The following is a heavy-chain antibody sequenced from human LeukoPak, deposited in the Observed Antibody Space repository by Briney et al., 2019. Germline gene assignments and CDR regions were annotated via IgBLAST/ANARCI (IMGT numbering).Heavy chain of an antibody. Sequence: SETLSLTCAVYGGSFSGYYWSWIRQPPGKELEWIGEINHSGSTNYNPSLKSRVTISVDTSKNQFSLKLSSVTAADTAVYYCARGRVVFRPWGQGTLVTVSS. CDR3: ARGRVVFRP. V-gene: IGHV4-34*01. D-gene: IGHD3-16*01. CDR1: GGSFSGYY. J-gene: IGHJ5*02. CDR2: INHSGST.